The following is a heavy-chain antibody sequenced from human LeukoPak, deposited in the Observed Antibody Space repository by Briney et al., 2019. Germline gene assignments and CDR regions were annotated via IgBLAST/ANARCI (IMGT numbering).Heavy chain of an antibody. J-gene: IGHJ4*02. V-gene: IGHV3-30-3*01. D-gene: IGHD6-6*01. Sequence: GGSLRLSCAASGFTFSSYAMHWVRQAPGKGLEWVAVISYDGSNKYYADSVKGRFTISRDNSKNTLYLQMNSLRAEDTAVYYCAAERGGSSFRFDYWGQGTLVTVSS. CDR1: GFTFSSYA. CDR3: AAERGGSSFRFDY. CDR2: ISYDGSNK.